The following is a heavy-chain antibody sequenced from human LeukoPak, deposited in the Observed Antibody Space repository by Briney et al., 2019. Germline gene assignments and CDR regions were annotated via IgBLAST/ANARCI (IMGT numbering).Heavy chain of an antibody. Sequence: GGSLRLSCAASGFTFASHWMSWVRQAPGKGLEWVANIKQDGSQKYYVDSVKGRFTISRDNAKNSLYLQMNSLRAEDTAVYYCARDRGGSYYGLDYWGQGTLVTVSS. CDR1: GFTFASHW. CDR2: IKQDGSQK. CDR3: ARDRGGSYYGLDY. J-gene: IGHJ4*02. D-gene: IGHD1-26*01. V-gene: IGHV3-7*01.